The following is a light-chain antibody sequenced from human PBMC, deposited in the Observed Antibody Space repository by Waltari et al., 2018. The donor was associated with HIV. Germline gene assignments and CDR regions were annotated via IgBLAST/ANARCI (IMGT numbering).Light chain of an antibody. V-gene: IGLV2-8*01. CDR2: EVS. J-gene: IGLJ2*01. CDR3: SSYAGSINVL. Sequence: QSALTQPPSASGSPEPSVAPACPGTSREVGGYNYLPWYQQHPGKAPTLLIAEVSKRPSGVPDRFSGSKSGNTASLTVSGLQAEDEADYYCSSYAGSINVLFGGGTKLAVL. CDR1: SREVGGYNY.